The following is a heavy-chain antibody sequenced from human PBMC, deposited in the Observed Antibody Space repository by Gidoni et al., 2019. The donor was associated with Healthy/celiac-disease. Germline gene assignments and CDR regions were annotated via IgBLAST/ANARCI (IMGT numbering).Heavy chain of an antibody. J-gene: IGHJ4*02. CDR3: AKEKYYYDSSGYYYFDY. V-gene: IGHV3-30*18. CDR1: GFTVSSYG. CDR2: ISYDGSNK. Sequence: QVQLVESGGGVVQPGRSLRLSCAASGFTVSSYGMHWVRQAPGKGLEWVAVISYDGSNKYYADSVKGRFTISRDNSKNTLYLQMNSLRAEDTAVYYCAKEKYYYDSSGYYYFDYWGQGTLVTVSS. D-gene: IGHD3-22*01.